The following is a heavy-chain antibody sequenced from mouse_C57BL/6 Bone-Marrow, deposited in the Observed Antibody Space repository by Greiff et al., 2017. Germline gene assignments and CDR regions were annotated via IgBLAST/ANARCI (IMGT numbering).Heavy chain of an antibody. V-gene: IGHV5-17*01. Sequence: EVMLVESGGGLVKPGGSLKLSCAASGFTFSDYGMHWVRQAPEKGLEWVAYISSGSSTIYYADTVKGRFTISRDNAKNTLFLQMTSLRSADTAMYYCARMNYGGDFDYWGQGTTLTVSS. CDR1: GFTFSDYG. J-gene: IGHJ2*01. CDR2: ISSGSSTI. D-gene: IGHD1-2*01. CDR3: ARMNYGGDFDY.